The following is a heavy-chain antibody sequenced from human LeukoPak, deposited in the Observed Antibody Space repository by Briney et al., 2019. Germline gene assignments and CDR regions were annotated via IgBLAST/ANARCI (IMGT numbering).Heavy chain of an antibody. CDR3: VKDGDGYNAWFDS. CDR2: INPDSGGT. V-gene: IGHV1-2*02. Sequence: ASVKVSCKASGNSLIDYYIYWVRQAPEQGFGWMGWINPDSGGTEYAHKFQGRVTLTRDTSIDTVYMELRNLRSDDTAVYFCVKDGDGYNAWFDSWGQGTQVIVSS. D-gene: IGHD5-24*01. J-gene: IGHJ5*01. CDR1: GNSLIDYY.